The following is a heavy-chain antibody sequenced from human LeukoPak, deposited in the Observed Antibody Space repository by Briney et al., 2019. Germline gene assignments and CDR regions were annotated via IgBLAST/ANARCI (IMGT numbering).Heavy chain of an antibody. D-gene: IGHD3-22*01. V-gene: IGHV4-38-2*02. J-gene: IGHJ4*02. Sequence: SETLSLTCTVSGYSISSGDYWGWIRQPPGKGLEWIGSIYHSGSTYYNPSLKSRVTISVDTSKNQFSLKLSSVTAADTAVYYCARMGVNYYDSSGPFDYWGQGTLVTVSS. CDR2: IYHSGST. CDR3: ARMGVNYYDSSGPFDY. CDR1: GYSISSGDY.